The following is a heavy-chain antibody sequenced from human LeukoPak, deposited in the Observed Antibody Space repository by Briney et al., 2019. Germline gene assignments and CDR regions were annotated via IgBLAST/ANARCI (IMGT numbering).Heavy chain of an antibody. CDR3: ARVSSGYYYYFDH. D-gene: IGHD3-22*01. J-gene: IGHJ4*02. CDR2: TYYSGST. Sequence: PSETLSLTCTVSGGSISNSSCYWGWIRQPPGEGLEWIGTTYYSGSTYYNPSLKSRVTISGDTSKNQFSLKLSSVTAADTAVYYCARVSSGYYYYFDHWGQGTLVTVSS. CDR1: GGSISNSSCY. V-gene: IGHV4-39*01.